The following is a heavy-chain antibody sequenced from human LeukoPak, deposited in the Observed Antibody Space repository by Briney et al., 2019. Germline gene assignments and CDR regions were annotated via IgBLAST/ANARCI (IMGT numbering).Heavy chain of an antibody. D-gene: IGHD4-11*01. CDR2: IWYDGSNK. CDR1: GFTFRNYG. V-gene: IGHV3-33*01. J-gene: IGHJ4*02. Sequence: PGGSLRLSCAASGFTFRNYGMHWVRQAPGKGLEWVAVIWYDGSNKYYPDSVKGRFTISRDNSKNTLYLQMNSLRAEDTAAYYCARSTTASTIYEYYFDYWGQGTLVTVSS. CDR3: ARSTTASTIYEYYFDY.